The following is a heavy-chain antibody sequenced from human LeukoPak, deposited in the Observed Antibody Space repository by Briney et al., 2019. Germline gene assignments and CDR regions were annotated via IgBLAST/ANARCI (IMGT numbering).Heavy chain of an antibody. CDR3: AKWGTGQWLATDYYYYGMDV. V-gene: IGHV3-23*01. D-gene: IGHD6-19*01. Sequence: PGGSLRLSCAASGFTSSSYALNWVRQAPGKGLEWVATVSGSGDRMYHADSVKGRFTISRDNSKNTIYLQMNSLRAEDTAAYYCAKWGTGQWLATDYYYYGMDVWGQGTTVTVSS. CDR1: GFTSSSYA. J-gene: IGHJ6*02. CDR2: VSGSGDRM.